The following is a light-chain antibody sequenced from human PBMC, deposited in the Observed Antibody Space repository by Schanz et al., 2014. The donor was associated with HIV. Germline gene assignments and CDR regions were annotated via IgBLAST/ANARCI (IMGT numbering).Light chain of an antibody. J-gene: IGLJ1*01. V-gene: IGLV2-23*02. CDR2: EVT. Sequence: QSALTQPASVSGSPGQSITISCTGTSNDVGTTNRVSWYQQHPDKAPKLMIYEVTRRPPGVSSRFSGSKSGNTASLTISGLQSEDEADYYCFSSVGSDILDVFGTGTKLTVL. CDR3: FSSVGSDILDV. CDR1: SNDVGTTNR.